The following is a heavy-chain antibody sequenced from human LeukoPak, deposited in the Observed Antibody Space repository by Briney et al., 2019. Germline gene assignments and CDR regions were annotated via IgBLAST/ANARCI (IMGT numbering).Heavy chain of an antibody. CDR3: ARAADYYDSSGYYPLDY. J-gene: IGHJ4*02. CDR2: INHSGST. Sequence: SETLSLTCAVYGGSFSGYYWSWIRQPPGKGLEWIGEINHSGSTNYNPSLKSPVTISVDTSKNQFSLKLSSVTAADTAVYYCARAADYYDSSGYYPLDYWGQGTLVTVSS. D-gene: IGHD3-22*01. V-gene: IGHV4-34*01. CDR1: GGSFSGYY.